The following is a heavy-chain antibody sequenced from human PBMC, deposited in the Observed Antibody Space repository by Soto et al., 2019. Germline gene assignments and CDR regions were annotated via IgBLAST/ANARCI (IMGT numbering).Heavy chain of an antibody. J-gene: IGHJ5*02. CDR1: GFTLSSYG. Sequence: GGSLRLSCTASGFTLSSYGVHWVRQAPGKGLEWVATLSYDGNNKYYADSVKGRFTISRDNAKNTLYVQMNSLRAEDTAVYYCARDRSSYDFWNGPSGGFDPWGQGTPVTVSS. D-gene: IGHD3-3*01. V-gene: IGHV3-30*03. CDR2: LSYDGNNK. CDR3: ARDRSSYDFWNGPSGGFDP.